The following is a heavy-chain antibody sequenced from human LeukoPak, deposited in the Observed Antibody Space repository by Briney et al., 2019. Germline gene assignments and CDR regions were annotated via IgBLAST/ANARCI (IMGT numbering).Heavy chain of an antibody. V-gene: IGHV3-23*01. D-gene: IGHD2-2*01. CDR2: ISGDGGTT. Sequence: GGSLRLSCAASGFTFSNFYAMNWVRQAPGKGLEWVSTISGDGGTTHYADSVKGRFTISRDKSRNMLYLQMNSLRVEDTAVYYCASGHVELAMSFDHWGQGTLVTVSS. CDR3: ASGHVELAMSFDH. J-gene: IGHJ4*02. CDR1: GFTFSNFYA.